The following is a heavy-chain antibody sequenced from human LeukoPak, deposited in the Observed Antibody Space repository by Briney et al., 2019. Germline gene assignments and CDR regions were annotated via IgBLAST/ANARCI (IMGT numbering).Heavy chain of an antibody. Sequence: SETLSLTCAVYGGSFNGHYWSWIRQPPGKGLEWIGEINNSGSTNYNPSLKSRVTISVDTSKNQFSLKLSSVTAADTAVYYCARDRYYYDSSGYSERFDYWGQGTLVTVSS. D-gene: IGHD3-22*01. J-gene: IGHJ4*02. CDR1: GGSFNGHY. CDR3: ARDRYYYDSSGYSERFDY. CDR2: INNSGST. V-gene: IGHV4-34*01.